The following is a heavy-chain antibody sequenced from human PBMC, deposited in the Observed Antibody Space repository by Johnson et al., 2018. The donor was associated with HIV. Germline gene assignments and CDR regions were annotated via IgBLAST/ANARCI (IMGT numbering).Heavy chain of an antibody. Sequence: QVQLVESGGGVVQPGRSLRLSCAASGFTFNSYAMHWVRQAPGKGLEWVAVISYDGSNKYYADSVKGRFTISRDNSKNTLYLQMNSLRAEDTAVYYCAREVPGKAFDIWGQGTMVTVSS. CDR1: GFTFNSYA. J-gene: IGHJ3*02. CDR2: ISYDGSNK. D-gene: IGHD2-2*01. V-gene: IGHV3-30-3*01. CDR3: AREVPGKAFDI.